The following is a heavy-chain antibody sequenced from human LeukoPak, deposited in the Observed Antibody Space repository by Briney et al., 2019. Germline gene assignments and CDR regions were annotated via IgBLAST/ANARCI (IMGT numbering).Heavy chain of an antibody. D-gene: IGHD3-9*01. J-gene: IGHJ4*02. CDR2: INYLGST. CDR1: GGSVISGNYF. Sequence: SETLSLTCSVSGGSVISGNYFWGWIRQPPGKGLEWIGNINYLGSTAYNPSLKSRITSSVDTPKHQFSLKLTSVTAADTAVYYCARLSKGRYFDYFFDYWGQGTQVTVSS. CDR3: ARLSKGRYFDYFFDY. V-gene: IGHV4-39*01.